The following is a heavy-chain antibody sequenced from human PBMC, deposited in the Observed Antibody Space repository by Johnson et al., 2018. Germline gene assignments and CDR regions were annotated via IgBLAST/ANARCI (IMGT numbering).Heavy chain of an antibody. V-gene: IGHV3-23*01. D-gene: IGHD3-9*01. Sequence: VQLQESGGGLVQPGGSLRLSCAASGFTFSSYWMTWVRQAPGKGLEWISAISPTGSGTYYAASVRGRFIISRDDNKKILSLQMSSLRADDTAVYYCAKVKVDRFHWDVFYIWGQGTMVTVSS. CDR2: ISPTGSGT. CDR3: AKVKVDRFHWDVFYI. CDR1: GFTFSSYW. J-gene: IGHJ3*02.